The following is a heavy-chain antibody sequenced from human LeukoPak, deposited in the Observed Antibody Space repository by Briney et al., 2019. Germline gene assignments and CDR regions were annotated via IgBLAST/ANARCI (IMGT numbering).Heavy chain of an antibody. CDR1: GFTVSSNY. V-gene: IGHV3-66*02. CDR2: IYSGGST. D-gene: IGHD3-3*01. CDR3: ARFGSDETIFGVGGFDY. J-gene: IGHJ4*02. Sequence: GGSLRLSCAASGFTVSSNYMSWVRQAPGKGLEWVSVIYSGGSTYYADSVKGRFTISRDNSKNTLYLQMNSLRAEDTAVYYCARFGSDETIFGVGGFDYWGQGTLVTVSS.